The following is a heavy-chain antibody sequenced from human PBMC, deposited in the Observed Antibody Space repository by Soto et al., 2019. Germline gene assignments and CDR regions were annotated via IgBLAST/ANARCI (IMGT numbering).Heavy chain of an antibody. CDR3: AICGGNSVYFDY. CDR2: IYYSGST. CDR1: GGSISSGDYY. D-gene: IGHD2-21*02. V-gene: IGHV4-30-4*01. J-gene: IGHJ4*02. Sequence: QVQLQESGPGLVKPSQTLSLTCTVSGGSISSGDYYWSWIRQPPGKGLEWIGYIYYSGSTYYNPSLQRRVTTAVDTSKPQFSLTLSSVTADDTAVYYCAICGGNSVYFDYWGQATLVPVSS.